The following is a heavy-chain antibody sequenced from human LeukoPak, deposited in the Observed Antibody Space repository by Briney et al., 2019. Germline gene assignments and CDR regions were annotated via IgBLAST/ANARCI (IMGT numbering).Heavy chain of an antibody. J-gene: IGHJ4*02. CDR1: GFTFSSYS. CDR2: ISGSGGST. V-gene: IGHV3-23*01. D-gene: IGHD1-26*01. CDR3: AKAARVSGSQYFDY. Sequence: PGGSLRLSCAASGFTFSSYSMNWVRQAPGKGLEWVSAISGSGGSTYYADSVKGRFTISRDNSKNTLYLQMNSLRAEDTAVYYCAKAARVSGSQYFDYWGQGTLVTVSS.